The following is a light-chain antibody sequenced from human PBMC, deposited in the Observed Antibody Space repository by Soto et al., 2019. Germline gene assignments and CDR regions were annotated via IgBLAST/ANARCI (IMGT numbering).Light chain of an antibody. Sequence: SYELTQPPSVSVAPGKTARIICGGNNIGRKSVHWYQHKAGQAPVLVMSYDSDRPSGIPERFSGSNSGNTATLTISRVEAGDEADYYCQVWDVDSDQLHVFGTGTKHTVL. V-gene: IGLV3-21*04. CDR1: NIGRKS. J-gene: IGLJ1*01. CDR2: YDS. CDR3: QVWDVDSDQLHV.